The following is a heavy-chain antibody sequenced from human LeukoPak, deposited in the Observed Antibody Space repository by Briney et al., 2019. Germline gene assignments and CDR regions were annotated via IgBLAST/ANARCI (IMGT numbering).Heavy chain of an antibody. CDR1: GFTFSSYS. J-gene: IGHJ4*02. D-gene: IGHD6-13*01. CDR2: IRYDGSNK. Sequence: GGSLRLSCAASGFTFSSYSMHWVRQAPGKGLEWVAFIRYDGSNKYYADSVKGRFTISRDNSKNTLYLQMNSLRAEDTAVYYCAKVGGANSSWKGCYFDYWGQGTLVTVSS. V-gene: IGHV3-30*02. CDR3: AKVGGANSSWKGCYFDY.